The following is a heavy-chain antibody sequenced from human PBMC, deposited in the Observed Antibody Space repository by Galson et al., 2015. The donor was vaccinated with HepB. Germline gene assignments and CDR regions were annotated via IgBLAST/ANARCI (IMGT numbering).Heavy chain of an antibody. CDR1: RFTFSGFA. D-gene: IGHD3-9*01. CDR3: ARDRSYDALTGYYYYFDY. Sequence: SLRLSCAASRFTFSGFAVHWVRQAPGKGLEWVTFISYDGSNKYYADSVKGRFTISRDNSKKMLYLQMSSLRAEDTAVYYCARDRSYDALTGYYYYFDYWGQGTLVTVSS. CDR2: ISYDGSNK. V-gene: IGHV3-30-3*01. J-gene: IGHJ4*02.